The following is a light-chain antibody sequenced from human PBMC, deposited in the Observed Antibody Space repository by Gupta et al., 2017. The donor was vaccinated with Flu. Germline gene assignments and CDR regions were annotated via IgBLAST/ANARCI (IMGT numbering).Light chain of an antibody. CDR2: GNS. CDR3: AAWDDGRKCVV. CDR1: SSNIRNNG. Sequence: QPVLPQAPSASGTPGQRVIISCSGSSSNIRNNGVHWYQQFPGTAPKLLIYGNSQRRSGVSDRFSGSKSGISASLAISGLQSDDEADYYCAAWDDGRKCVVFGGGTKLTV. V-gene: IGLV1-44*01. J-gene: IGLJ2*01.